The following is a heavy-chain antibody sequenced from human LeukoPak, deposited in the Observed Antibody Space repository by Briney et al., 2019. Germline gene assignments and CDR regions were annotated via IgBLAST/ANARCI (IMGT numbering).Heavy chain of an antibody. J-gene: IGHJ4*02. D-gene: IGHD6-19*01. Sequence: SETVPHLRCLWWVLQWLLLELDPPAPREGLEWIGEINHSGSTNYNPSLKSRVTISVDTSKNQFSLKLSSVTAADTAVYYCARAPDYSSGWYGFDYWGQGTLVTVSS. CDR2: INHSGST. CDR3: ARAPDYSSGWYGFDY. CDR1: WVLQWLL. V-gene: IGHV4-34*01.